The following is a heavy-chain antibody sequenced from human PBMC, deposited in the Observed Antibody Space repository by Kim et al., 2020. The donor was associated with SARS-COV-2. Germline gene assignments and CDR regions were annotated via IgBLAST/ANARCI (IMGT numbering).Heavy chain of an antibody. D-gene: IGHD3-22*01. J-gene: IGHJ4*02. V-gene: IGHV3-23*01. CDR3: ATPRHIGGYYDTF. CDR1: GFTFSSYA. CDR2: ISESGGST. Sequence: GGSLRLSCAASGFTFSSYAMSWVRQAPGKGLEWVSGISESGGSTYYADSVKGRFSISRDNSKNTLYLQMNSLRAEDTAVYYCATPRHIGGYYDTFWGQGTLLTVSS.